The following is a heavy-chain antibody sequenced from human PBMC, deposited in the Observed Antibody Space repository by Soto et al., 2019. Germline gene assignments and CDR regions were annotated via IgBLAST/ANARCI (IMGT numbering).Heavy chain of an antibody. J-gene: IGHJ5*02. CDR2: MFYSGAT. Sequence: SETLSLTCTVSGGSISDISYCWGWIRQPPGKGLQWIGCMFYSGATYYNPSLKNRVALSVDTSNNEFSLKLVSVTAPDTAVYYCARHKSGSDWLDPWGQGTLVTVSS. CDR1: GGSISDISYC. V-gene: IGHV4-39*01. D-gene: IGHD2-15*01. CDR3: ARHKSGSDWLDP.